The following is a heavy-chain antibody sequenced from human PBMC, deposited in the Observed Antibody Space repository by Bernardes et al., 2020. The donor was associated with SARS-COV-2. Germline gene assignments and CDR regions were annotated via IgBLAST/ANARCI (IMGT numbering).Heavy chain of an antibody. CDR3: ARIDEVTGRDY. D-gene: IGHD6-19*01. CDR1: GFTFSKYG. J-gene: IGHJ4*02. Sequence: SLLLSFAAAGFTFSKYGMHWVRQAPGKGLDWVAAISYDGNYEYYADSVKGRFTISRDNSKSTLFLQMDSLRTEDTAVYYCARIDEVTGRDYWGQGTLVTVSS. V-gene: IGHV3-30*03. CDR2: ISYDGNYE.